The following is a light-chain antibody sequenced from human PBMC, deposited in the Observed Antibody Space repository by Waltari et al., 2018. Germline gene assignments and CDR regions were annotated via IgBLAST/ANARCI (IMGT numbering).Light chain of an antibody. V-gene: IGKV1-8*01. Sequence: AIRITQSPSSLSASTGDRVTITCRASQGISSYLAWYQQKPGKAPKLLIYAASTLQSGVPSRFSCSGSGTDFTLTLSCLQSEDFATYYCQQYYSYQWTFGQGTKVEIK. CDR3: QQYYSYQWT. J-gene: IGKJ1*01. CDR1: QGISSY. CDR2: AAS.